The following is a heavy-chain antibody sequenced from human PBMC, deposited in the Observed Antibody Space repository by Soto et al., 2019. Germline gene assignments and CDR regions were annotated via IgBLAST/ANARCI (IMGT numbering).Heavy chain of an antibody. CDR1: GFTFSSYG. Sequence: PGGSLRLSCAASGFTFSSYGMHWVRQAPGKGLEWVAVISYDGSNKYYADSVKGRFTISRDNSKNTLYLQMNSLRAEDTAVYYCAKDQQQLGGFDYWGQGTLVTVSS. V-gene: IGHV3-30*18. J-gene: IGHJ4*02. D-gene: IGHD6-13*01. CDR3: AKDQQQLGGFDY. CDR2: ISYDGSNK.